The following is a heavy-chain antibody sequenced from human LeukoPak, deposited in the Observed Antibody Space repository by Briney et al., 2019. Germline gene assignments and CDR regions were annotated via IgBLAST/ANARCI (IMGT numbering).Heavy chain of an antibody. CDR3: ARSSGWYGNWFDP. CDR2: INPNSGGT. Sequence: ASVKVSCKASGYTFTGYYMHWVRQAPGQGLEWMGWINPNSGGTNYAQKFQGRVTMTRDTSISTAYMELSSLRSEDTAVYYCARSSGWYGNWFDPWGQGTLVTVSS. D-gene: IGHD6-19*01. J-gene: IGHJ5*02. V-gene: IGHV1-2*02. CDR1: GYTFTGYY.